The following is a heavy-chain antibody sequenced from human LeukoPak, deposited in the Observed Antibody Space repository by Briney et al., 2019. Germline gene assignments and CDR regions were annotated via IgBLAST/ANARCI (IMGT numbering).Heavy chain of an antibody. Sequence: SETLSLTCTVSGGSISSYYWSWIRQPAGKGLEWIGRIYTSGSTDYNPSLKSRVTMSVDTPKNQFSLKLSSVTAADTAVYYCGRRPITIFSNWFDPWGQGTLVTVSS. V-gene: IGHV4-4*07. D-gene: IGHD3-3*01. CDR1: GGSISSYY. J-gene: IGHJ5*02. CDR3: GRRPITIFSNWFDP. CDR2: IYTSGST.